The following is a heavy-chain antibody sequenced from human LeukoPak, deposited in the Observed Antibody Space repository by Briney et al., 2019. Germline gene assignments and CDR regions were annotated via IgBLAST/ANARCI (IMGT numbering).Heavy chain of an antibody. CDR2: VSRTGSTK. V-gene: IGHV3-23*01. J-gene: IGHJ4*02. Sequence: GGSLRLSSVASGFTFSSFALDWVRQAPGRGLEWISVVSRTGSTKYYADSVKGRFTVSRDNSKNTVYLQMNSLRVDDSAVYYCAKRKNSPGYSSLDQWGQGTLVTVSS. D-gene: IGHD5-12*01. CDR1: GFTFSSFA. CDR3: AKRKNSPGYSSLDQ.